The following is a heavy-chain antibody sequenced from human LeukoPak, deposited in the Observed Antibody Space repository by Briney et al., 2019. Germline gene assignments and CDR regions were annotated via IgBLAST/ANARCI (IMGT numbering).Heavy chain of an antibody. CDR1: GFAFSSYG. V-gene: IGHV3-30*18. CDR3: AKDGVPAAIGYFDY. Sequence: GGSLRLSCAASGFAFSSYGMHWVRQAPGKGLEWVADISYDGSNKYYADSVKGRSTISRDNSKTTLYMQMNSLRAEGTAVYYCAKDGVPAAIGYFDYWGEGTPVTVSS. D-gene: IGHD2-2*01. J-gene: IGHJ4*02. CDR2: ISYDGSNK.